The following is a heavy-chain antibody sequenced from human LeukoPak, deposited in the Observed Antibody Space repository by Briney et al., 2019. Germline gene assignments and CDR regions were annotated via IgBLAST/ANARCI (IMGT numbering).Heavy chain of an antibody. CDR2: INPNSGGT. J-gene: IGHJ5*02. V-gene: IGHV1-2*02. D-gene: IGHD1-26*01. CDR3: ATAYSGSYFLDP. CDR1: GYTFTGYF. Sequence: ASVKVSCKASGYTFTGYFIHWVRQAPGQGLEWMGWINPNSGGTNYAQKFQGRVTMTRDTSISTAYMELSRLRSDDTAVYYCATAYSGSYFLDPWGQGTLVTVSS.